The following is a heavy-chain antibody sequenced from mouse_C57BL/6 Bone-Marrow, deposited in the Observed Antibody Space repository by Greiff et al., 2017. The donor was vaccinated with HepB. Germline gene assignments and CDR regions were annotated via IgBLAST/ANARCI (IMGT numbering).Heavy chain of an antibody. D-gene: IGHD3-2*02. CDR2: IDPSDSYT. CDR3: AREETAQARRYYAMDY. CDR1: GYTFTSYW. V-gene: IGHV1-50*01. J-gene: IGHJ4*01. Sequence: VQLQQPGAELVKPGASVKLSCKASGYTFTSYWMQWVKQRPGQGLEWIGEIDPSDSYTNYNQKFKGKATLTVDTSSSTAYMQLSSLTSEDSAVYYCAREETAQARRYYAMDYWGQGTSVTVSS.